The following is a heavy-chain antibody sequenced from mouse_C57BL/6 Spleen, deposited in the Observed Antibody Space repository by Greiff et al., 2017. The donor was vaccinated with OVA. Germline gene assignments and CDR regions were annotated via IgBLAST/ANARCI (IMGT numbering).Heavy chain of an antibody. J-gene: IGHJ2*01. CDR1: GYSITSGYY. CDR2: ISYDGSN. D-gene: IGHD2-1*01. Sequence: ESGPGLVKPSQSLSLTCSVTGYSITSGYYWNWIRQFPGNKLEWMGYISYDGSNNYNPSLKNRISITRDTSKNQFFLKLNSVTTEDTATYYCAREKGYYDYFDYWGQGTTLTVSS. CDR3: AREKGYYDYFDY. V-gene: IGHV3-6*01.